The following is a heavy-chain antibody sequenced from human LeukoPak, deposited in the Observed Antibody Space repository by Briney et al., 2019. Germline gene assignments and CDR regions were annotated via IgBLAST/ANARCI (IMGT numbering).Heavy chain of an antibody. D-gene: IGHD5-18*01. J-gene: IGHJ5*02. CDR2: INSDGSST. Sequence: GGSLRLSCAASGFTFSSYWMHWVRQAPGKGLVWVSRINSDGSSTSYADSVKGRFIISRDNAKNTLYLQMNSLRAEDTAVYYCARDDAGYSYDPRGWFDPWGQGTLVTVSS. V-gene: IGHV3-74*01. CDR1: GFTFSSYW. CDR3: ARDDAGYSYDPRGWFDP.